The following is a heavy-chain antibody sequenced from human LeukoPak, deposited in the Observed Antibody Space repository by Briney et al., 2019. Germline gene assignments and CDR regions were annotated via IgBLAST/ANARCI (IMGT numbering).Heavy chain of an antibody. J-gene: IGHJ5*02. CDR2: MNPNSGNT. D-gene: IGHD5-12*01. CDR1: GYTFTSYD. CDR3: AREQHIVAHNWFDP. Sequence: GASVKVSCKASGYTFTSYDINWVRQATGQGLEWMGWMNPNSGNTGYAQKFQGRVTITRNTSISTAYMELSSLRSEDTAVYYCAREQHIVAHNWFDPWGQGTLVTVSS. V-gene: IGHV1-8*03.